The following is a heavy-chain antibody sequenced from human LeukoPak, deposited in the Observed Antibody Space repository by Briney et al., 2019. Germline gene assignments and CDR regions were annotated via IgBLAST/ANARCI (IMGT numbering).Heavy chain of an antibody. CDR3: ARGPEYGGTIDY. Sequence: ASVEVSCKASGYTFIGHYIHWVRQAPGQGLEWMGWINPNSDATKYSQKFQGRVTMTRDTSISTTYMDLTRLTSDDTAVYYCARGPEYGGTIDYWGQGTLVTVSS. CDR1: GYTFIGHY. V-gene: IGHV1-2*02. J-gene: IGHJ4*02. CDR2: INPNSDAT. D-gene: IGHD4-23*01.